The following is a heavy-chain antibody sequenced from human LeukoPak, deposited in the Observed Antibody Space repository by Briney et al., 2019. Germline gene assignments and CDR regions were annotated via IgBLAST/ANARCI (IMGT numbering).Heavy chain of an antibody. CDR1: GGSFSGYY. CDR2: INHSGST. CDR3: ARGPLWFGELFHDY. Sequence: SETLSLTCAVYGGSFSGYYWSWIRQPPGKGLEWIGEINHSGSTNYNPSLKSQVTISVDTSKNQFSLKLSSVTAADTAVYYCARGPLWFGELFHDYWGQGTLVTVSS. J-gene: IGHJ4*02. D-gene: IGHD3-10*01. V-gene: IGHV4-34*01.